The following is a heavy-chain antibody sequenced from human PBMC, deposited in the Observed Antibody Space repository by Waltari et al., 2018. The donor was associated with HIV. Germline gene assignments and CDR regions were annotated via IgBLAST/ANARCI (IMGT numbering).Heavy chain of an antibody. V-gene: IGHV3-23*01. D-gene: IGHD3-16*01. Sequence: EVQLLESGGGLVQPGGSLRLSCAASGFPFSSYAMSWVRQAPGKGLEWVSAISGSGGSTYYADSVKGRFTISRDNSKNTLYLQMNSLRAEDTAVYYCANGGEWPAYYFDYWGQGTLVTVSS. CDR2: ISGSGGST. CDR3: ANGGEWPAYYFDY. J-gene: IGHJ4*02. CDR1: GFPFSSYA.